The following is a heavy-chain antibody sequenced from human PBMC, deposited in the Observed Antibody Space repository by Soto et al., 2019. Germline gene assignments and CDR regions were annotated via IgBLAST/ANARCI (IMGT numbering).Heavy chain of an antibody. CDR1: RGTFSSYA. J-gene: IGHJ4*02. V-gene: IGHV1-69*12. CDR3: ARVGGYSPTGKFGY. CDR2: IIPIFGTA. D-gene: IGHD5-18*01. Sequence: QVQLVQSGAEVKKPGSSVKVSCKASRGTFSSYALSWVRQAPGQGLEWMGGIIPIFGTANYAQKFQGRVTISADESTSTAYMELSSLRSEDTAEYYCARVGGYSPTGKFGYWGQGTLVTVSA.